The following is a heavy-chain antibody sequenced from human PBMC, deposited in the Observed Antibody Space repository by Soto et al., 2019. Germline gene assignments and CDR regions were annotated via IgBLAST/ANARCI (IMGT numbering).Heavy chain of an antibody. CDR1: GFTFRIYA. CDR3: AKDAPGSGWLSDY. J-gene: IGHJ4*02. D-gene: IGHD3-22*01. Sequence: GGSLRLSCAASGFTFRIYAMSWVRQAPGKGLEWVSTISGNGGTSYADFVRGRFTISRDDSKNTLYLQMNSLRAEDTAVYFCAKDAPGSGWLSDYWGQGTLVTVSS. V-gene: IGHV3-23*01. CDR2: ISGNGGT.